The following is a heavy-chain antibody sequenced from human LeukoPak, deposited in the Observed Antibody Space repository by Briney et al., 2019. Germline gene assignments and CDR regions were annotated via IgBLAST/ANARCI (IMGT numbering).Heavy chain of an antibody. CDR1: GYTFTSYG. V-gene: IGHV1-18*01. CDR2: ISAYNGNT. CDR3: ARGRDGYNSYYYYYMDV. J-gene: IGHJ6*03. Sequence: GASVKVSCKASGYTFTSYGISWVRQAPGQGLEWMGWISAYNGNTNYAQKLQGRVTMTTDTSTSTAYMELRSLRSDDTAVYYCARGRDGYNSYYYYYMDVWGKGTTVTISS. D-gene: IGHD5-24*01.